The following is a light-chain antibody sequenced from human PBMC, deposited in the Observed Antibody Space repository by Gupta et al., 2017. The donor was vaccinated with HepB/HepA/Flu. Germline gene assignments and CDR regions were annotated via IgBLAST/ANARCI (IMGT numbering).Light chain of an antibody. Sequence: QPVLTQPPLASGTPGQRVTISCSGTRSNTGNDNAYWYQQLPGTAPKLLIYNDNQRPSGVPDRFSGAKSGTTASLAISGLRSEDEADYYCVGWDDSLSGYVFGAGTKLTVL. J-gene: IGLJ1*01. CDR2: NDN. CDR3: VGWDDSLSGYV. V-gene: IGLV1-47*02. CDR1: RSNTGNDN.